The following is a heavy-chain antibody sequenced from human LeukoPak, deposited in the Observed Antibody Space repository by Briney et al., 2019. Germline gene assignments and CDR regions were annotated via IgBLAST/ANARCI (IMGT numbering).Heavy chain of an antibody. CDR2: INSNSGGT. Sequence: ASVKVSCKASGYTFTGYYMHWVRQAPGQGLEWMGWINSNSGGTNYAQKFQGRVTMTRYTSISTAYMELSRLRSDDTAVYYCARDPQVHDLDYWGQGTLVTVSS. V-gene: IGHV1-2*02. CDR3: ARDPQVHDLDY. J-gene: IGHJ4*02. CDR1: GYTFTGYY. D-gene: IGHD1-1*01.